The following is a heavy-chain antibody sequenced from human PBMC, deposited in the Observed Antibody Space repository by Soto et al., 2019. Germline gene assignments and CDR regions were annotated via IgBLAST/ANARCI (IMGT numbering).Heavy chain of an antibody. Sequence: SETLSLTCTVDSISTYYWNWIRQPPGKGLEWIGYIYHSGSTYYNPSLKSRVTISVDRSKNQFSLKLSSVTAADTAVYYCAGGIAARPLGYWGQGTLVTVSS. CDR1: SISTYY. CDR3: AGGIAARPLGY. CDR2: IYHSGST. V-gene: IGHV4-59*04. J-gene: IGHJ4*02. D-gene: IGHD6-6*01.